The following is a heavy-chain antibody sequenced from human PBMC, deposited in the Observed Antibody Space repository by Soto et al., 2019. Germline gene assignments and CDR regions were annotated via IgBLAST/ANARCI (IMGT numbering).Heavy chain of an antibody. CDR2: INHSGRT. V-gene: IGHV4-34*01. Sequence: QVQLHQWGAGLLKPSETLSLTCAVYNGSFSGYYWSWIRQPPGKGLEWIGEINHSGRTNYNPSLKSRVTISIDTSKNQCSLEVRSVTAADTAVYYCARWWKFSANFDYWGQGALVTVST. D-gene: IGHD2-15*01. CDR1: NGSFSGYY. CDR3: ARWWKFSANFDY. J-gene: IGHJ4*02.